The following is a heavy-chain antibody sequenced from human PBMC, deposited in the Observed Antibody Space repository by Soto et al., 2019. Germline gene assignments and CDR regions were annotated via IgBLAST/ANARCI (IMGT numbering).Heavy chain of an antibody. D-gene: IGHD6-13*01. CDR3: ARDSGFGAAGTWWFDP. V-gene: IGHV1-69*12. CDR1: GGTFSSYA. J-gene: IGHJ5*02. CDR2: SIPIFGTA. Sequence: QVQLVQSGAEVKKPGSSVKVSCKASGGTFSSYAISWVRQAPGQGLEWMGGSIPIFGTANYAQKFQGRVRITADESTSTAYMELSSLRSEDTAVYYCARDSGFGAAGTWWFDPWGQGTLVTVSS.